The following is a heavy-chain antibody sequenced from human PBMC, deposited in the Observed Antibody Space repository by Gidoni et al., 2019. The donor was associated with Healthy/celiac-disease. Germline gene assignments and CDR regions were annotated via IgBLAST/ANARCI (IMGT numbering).Heavy chain of an antibody. CDR3: ARGPPSSGYYYVPLDY. V-gene: IGHV1-46*01. CDR2: INPSGGST. J-gene: IGHJ4*02. CDR1: GYTFTSYY. Sequence: QVQLVQSGAEVKTPGASVKVSCKASGYTFTSYYMHWGRQAPGQGFEWMGIINPSGGSTSYAQKFQGRVTMTRDTSTSTAYMELSSLRSEDTAVYYCARGPPSSGYYYVPLDYWGQGTLVTVSS. D-gene: IGHD3-22*01.